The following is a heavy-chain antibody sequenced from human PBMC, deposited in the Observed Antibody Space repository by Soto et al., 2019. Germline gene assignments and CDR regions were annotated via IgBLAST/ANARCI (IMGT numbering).Heavy chain of an antibody. D-gene: IGHD3-9*01. Sequence: QVQLVESGGGVVQPGRSLRLSCAASGFTFSSYGMHWVRQAPGKGLEWVAVIWYDGSNKYYADSVKGRFTISRDNSKNTLYLQMNSLRDEDTAVYYCARADILTGSFGMDVWGQGTTVTVSS. J-gene: IGHJ6*02. V-gene: IGHV3-33*01. CDR2: IWYDGSNK. CDR1: GFTFSSYG. CDR3: ARADILTGSFGMDV.